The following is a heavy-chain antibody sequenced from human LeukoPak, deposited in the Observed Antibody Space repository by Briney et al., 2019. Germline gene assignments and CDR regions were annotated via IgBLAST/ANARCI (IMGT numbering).Heavy chain of an antibody. D-gene: IGHD5-12*01. J-gene: IGHJ4*02. CDR3: ARGDSGYDFAPFDY. CDR1: GYTFTRYG. Sequence: ASVKVSCKASGYTFTRYGIIWVRQAPGQGLEWMGWISANNGNTNYAQKLQGGVTMTTDTSTSTAYVELRSLRSDDTAVYYCARGDSGYDFAPFDYWGQGTLVTVSS. V-gene: IGHV1-18*01. CDR2: ISANNGNT.